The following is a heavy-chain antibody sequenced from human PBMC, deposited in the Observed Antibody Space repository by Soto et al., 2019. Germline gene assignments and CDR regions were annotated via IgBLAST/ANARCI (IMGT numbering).Heavy chain of an antibody. CDR3: ARSYGGNDAFDI. Sequence: SETLSLTCTVSGDSISSYYWSWIRQPAGKGLEWIGRIYSSGSTNYNPSLKSRVSMSVDTSKNQVSLRLSSVTAADTAVYYCARSYGGNDAFDIWGQGTMVTVSS. CDR1: GDSISSYY. J-gene: IGHJ3*02. V-gene: IGHV4-4*07. D-gene: IGHD4-17*01. CDR2: IYSSGST.